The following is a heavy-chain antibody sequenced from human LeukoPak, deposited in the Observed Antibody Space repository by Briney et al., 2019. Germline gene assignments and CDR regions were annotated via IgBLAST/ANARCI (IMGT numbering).Heavy chain of an antibody. Sequence: SGGSLRLSCAASGFTFSSYAMSWVRRAPGKGLEWVSAISGSGGSTYYADSVKGRFTISRDNSKNTLYLQMNSLRAEDTAVYYCAKDLGYCTNGVCYTEYYFDYWGQGTLVTVSS. D-gene: IGHD2-8*01. V-gene: IGHV3-23*01. CDR3: AKDLGYCTNGVCYTEYYFDY. CDR2: ISGSGGST. CDR1: GFTFSSYA. J-gene: IGHJ4*02.